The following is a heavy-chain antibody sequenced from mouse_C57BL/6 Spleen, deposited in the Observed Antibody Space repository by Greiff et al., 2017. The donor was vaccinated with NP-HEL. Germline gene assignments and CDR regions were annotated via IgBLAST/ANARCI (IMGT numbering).Heavy chain of an antibody. D-gene: IGHD1-1*01. Sequence: EVKLMESGPELVKPGASVKIPCKASGYTFTDYNMDWVKQSHGKSLEWIGDINPNNGGTIYNQKFKGKATLTVDKSSSTAYMELRSLTSEDTAVYYCARGAREDGSSFYAMDYWGQGTSVTVSS. CDR1: GYTFTDYN. CDR3: ARGAREDGSSFYAMDY. CDR2: INPNNGGT. J-gene: IGHJ4*01. V-gene: IGHV1-18*01.